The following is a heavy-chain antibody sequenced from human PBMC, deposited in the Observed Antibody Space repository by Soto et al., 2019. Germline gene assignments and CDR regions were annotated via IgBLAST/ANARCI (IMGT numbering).Heavy chain of an antibody. Sequence: EVQLVESGGGLVKPGGSLRLSCAASGFIFSGYTMNWVRQAPGKGLEWVSCISGGSSYIYYADSVMGRLTISRDNTKKSLCPHMNGPRAEDPAVYYCARGGSSGWEGLFPIDYWGQGSLVTVSS. CDR1: GFIFSGYT. J-gene: IGHJ4*02. D-gene: IGHD6-19*01. V-gene: IGHV3-21*02. CDR3: ARGGSSGWEGLFPIDY. CDR2: ISGGSSYI.